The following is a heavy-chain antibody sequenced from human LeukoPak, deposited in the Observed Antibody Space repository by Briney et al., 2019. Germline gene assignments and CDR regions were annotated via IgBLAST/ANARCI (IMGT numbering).Heavy chain of an antibody. CDR3: ARRAPSAGYFDL. CDR2: IYYSGST. CDR1: GGSISSGGYY. V-gene: IGHV4-31*03. Sequence: SETLSLTCTVSGGSISSGGYYWSWIRQHPGKGLEWIGYIYYSGSTYYNPSLQSRVTISMDTSKNQFSLNPSSVTAADTAVYYCARRAPSAGYFDLWGRGTLVTASS. J-gene: IGHJ2*01.